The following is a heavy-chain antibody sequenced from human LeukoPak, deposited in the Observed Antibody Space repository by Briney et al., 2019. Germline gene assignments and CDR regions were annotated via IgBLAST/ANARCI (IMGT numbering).Heavy chain of an antibody. CDR3: ARAVKYYYDSSGYDFDY. Sequence: ASVTVSCKASGYTFTSYGISWVRRAPGQGLEWMGWISAYNGNTNYAQKLQGRVTMTTDTSTSTAYMELRSLRSDDTAVYYCARAVKYYYDSSGYDFDYWGQGTLVTVSS. V-gene: IGHV1-18*01. D-gene: IGHD3-22*01. CDR1: GYTFTSYG. J-gene: IGHJ4*02. CDR2: ISAYNGNT.